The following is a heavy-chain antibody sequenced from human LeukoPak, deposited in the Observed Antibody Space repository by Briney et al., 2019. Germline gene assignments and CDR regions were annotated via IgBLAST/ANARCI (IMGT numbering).Heavy chain of an antibody. CDR3: AREGWLRFSDYYYYFMDV. D-gene: IGHD5-12*01. CDR1: GYTFISHG. J-gene: IGHJ6*03. CDR2: ISAYNGNT. Sequence: ASVKVSCKASGYTFISHGISRVRQAPGQGLEWMGWISAYNGNTNYAQNFQGRVTMTTDTSTSTVYMELRSLRSDDTAVYYCAREGWLRFSDYYYYFMDVWGKGTTVTVSS. V-gene: IGHV1-18*01.